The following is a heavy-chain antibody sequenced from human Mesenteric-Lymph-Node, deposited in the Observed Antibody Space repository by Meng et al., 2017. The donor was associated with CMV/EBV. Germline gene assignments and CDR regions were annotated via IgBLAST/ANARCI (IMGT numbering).Heavy chain of an antibody. CDR2: IKQDGSEI. V-gene: IGHV3-7*01. D-gene: IGHD3-10*01. J-gene: IGHJ6*02. CDR3: AREVSRRAGVDV. CDR1: GFTFRSYW. Sequence: GGSLRLSCAGSGFTFRSYWMTWVRQAPGMGLEWVANIKQDGSEIHYVDSVKGRFTISRDNTGNTLYLQMDSLRAEDTAVYFCAREVSRRAGVDVWGQGTTVTVSS.